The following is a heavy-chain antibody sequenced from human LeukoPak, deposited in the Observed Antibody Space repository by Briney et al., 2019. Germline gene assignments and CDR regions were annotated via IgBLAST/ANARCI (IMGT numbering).Heavy chain of an antibody. CDR2: NNPSGGST. V-gene: IGHV1-46*01. CDR3: ARVLSPGKSSKIAAAGTYDY. J-gene: IGHJ4*02. D-gene: IGHD6-13*01. Sequence: GASVKVSCKASGYTFTSYYMHWVRQAPGQGLEWMGINNPSGGSTSYAQKFQGRVTMTRDMSTSTVYMELSSLRSEDTAVYYCARVLSPGKSSKIAAAGTYDYWGQGTLVTVSS. CDR1: GYTFTSYY.